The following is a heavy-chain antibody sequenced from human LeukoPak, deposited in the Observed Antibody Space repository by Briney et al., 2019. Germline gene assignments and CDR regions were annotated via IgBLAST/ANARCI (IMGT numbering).Heavy chain of an antibody. J-gene: IGHJ4*02. CDR1: GFTFSSYG. V-gene: IGHV3-33*01. Sequence: GGSLRLSCAASGFTFSSYGMHWVRQAPGKGLEWVAVIWYDGSNKYYADPVKGRFTISRDNSKNTLYPQMNSLRAGDTAVYYCARDARVEMATTIDYWGQGTLVTVSS. CDR2: IWYDGSNK. CDR3: ARDARVEMATTIDY. D-gene: IGHD5-24*01.